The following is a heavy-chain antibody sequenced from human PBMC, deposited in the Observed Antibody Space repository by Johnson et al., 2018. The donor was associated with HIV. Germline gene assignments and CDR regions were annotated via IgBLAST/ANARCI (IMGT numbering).Heavy chain of an antibody. CDR1: GFIFDDYA. D-gene: IGHD6-13*01. CDR2: ISWNSGRI. Sequence: EVQLVESGGGLVQPGRSLRLSCAASGFIFDDYAMHWVRQAPGKGLEWVSGISWNSGRIDYADSVKGRFSISRDNAKNSLYLQMNSLRVEDTALYCCAREKRAAAGNDAFDIWGQGTMVTVSS. V-gene: IGHV3-9*01. J-gene: IGHJ3*02. CDR3: AREKRAAAGNDAFDI.